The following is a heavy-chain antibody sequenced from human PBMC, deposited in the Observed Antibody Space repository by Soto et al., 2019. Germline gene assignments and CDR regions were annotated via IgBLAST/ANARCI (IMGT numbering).Heavy chain of an antibody. Sequence: SVKVSCKASGFTFTSSAVQWVRQARGQRLEWIGWIVVGSGNTNYAQKFQERVTITRDMSTSTAYMELSSLRSEDTAVYYCAAAFQVFQYYYDSSARPDAFDIWGQGTMVTVSS. J-gene: IGHJ3*02. CDR1: GFTFTSSA. CDR2: IVVGSGNT. D-gene: IGHD3-22*01. CDR3: AAAFQVFQYYYDSSARPDAFDI. V-gene: IGHV1-58*01.